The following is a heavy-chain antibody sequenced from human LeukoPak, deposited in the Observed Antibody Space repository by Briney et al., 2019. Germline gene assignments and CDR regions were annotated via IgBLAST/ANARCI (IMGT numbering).Heavy chain of an antibody. CDR2: INIGGTNT. V-gene: IGHV3-11*01. J-gene: IGHJ5*02. CDR3: ATDGAGFDT. Sequence: GGSLRLSCAASGFTFNDYYMSWIRQAPGKGLEWLSYINIGGTNTHYADSVKGRFTISRDNAKKTLHLEMNNLRAEDTAVYYCATDGAGFDTWGQGVLVTVSS. CDR1: GFTFNDYY.